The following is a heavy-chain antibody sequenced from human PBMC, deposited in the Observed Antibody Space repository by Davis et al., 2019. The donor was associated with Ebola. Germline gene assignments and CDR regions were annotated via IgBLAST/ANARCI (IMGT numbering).Heavy chain of an antibody. J-gene: IGHJ4*02. V-gene: IGHV4-59*01. D-gene: IGHD6-19*01. CDR2: MSYSGGA. Sequence: PSETLSLTCTVSDGSISSYFWSWIRQPPGKGLECIGYMSYSGGANYNPSLKSRVTISIDTSKNQFSLKVNSVTAADTAVYYCASLVGGWEGYYFDYWGQGTLVTVSS. CDR3: ASLVGGWEGYYFDY. CDR1: DGSISSYF.